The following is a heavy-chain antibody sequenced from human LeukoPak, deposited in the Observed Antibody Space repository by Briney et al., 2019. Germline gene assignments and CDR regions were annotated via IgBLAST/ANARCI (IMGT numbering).Heavy chain of an antibody. D-gene: IGHD3-10*01. V-gene: IGHV1-69*06. CDR3: ARARSGPYGSGSLDAFDI. J-gene: IGHJ3*02. CDR1: GGTFSSYP. CDR2: IIPMFDTA. Sequence: SVKVSCKASGGTFSSYPISWVRQAPGQGLEWMGGIIPMFDTADFAQKFQGRVTITGDTSTSTAYMQLSSLRSEDTAVYYCARARSGPYGSGSLDAFDIWGQGTMVTVSS.